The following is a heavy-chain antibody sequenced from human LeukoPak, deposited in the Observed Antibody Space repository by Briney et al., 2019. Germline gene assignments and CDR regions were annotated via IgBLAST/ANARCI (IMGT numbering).Heavy chain of an antibody. CDR3: AKWGDYDVLTGYYVSVY. CDR2: ITGSGGNT. J-gene: IGHJ4*02. Sequence: GGSLRLSCAAPGFTFSNYAMSWVRQAPGKGLEWVSAITGSGGNTYYADSVKGRFTISRDNSKNTVFLQMNSLRAEDTAVYYCAKWGDYDVLTGYYVSVYWGQGTLVTVSS. D-gene: IGHD3-9*01. CDR1: GFTFSNYA. V-gene: IGHV3-23*01.